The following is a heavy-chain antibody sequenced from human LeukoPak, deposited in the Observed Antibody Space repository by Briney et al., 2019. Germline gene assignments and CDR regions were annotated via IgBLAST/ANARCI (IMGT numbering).Heavy chain of an antibody. Sequence: GGSLRLSCAASGFTFSSYSMNWVRQAPGKGLEYVSAISSNGGSTYYANSVKGRFTISRDNSKNTLYLQMGSLRAEDMAVYYCARDPTANDDFAFDIWGQGTMVTVSS. D-gene: IGHD4-17*01. CDR3: ARDPTANDDFAFDI. CDR2: ISSNGGST. J-gene: IGHJ3*02. V-gene: IGHV3-64*01. CDR1: GFTFSSYS.